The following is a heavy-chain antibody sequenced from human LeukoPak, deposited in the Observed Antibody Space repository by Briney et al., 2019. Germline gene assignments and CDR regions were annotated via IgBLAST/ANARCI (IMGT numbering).Heavy chain of an antibody. D-gene: IGHD5-12*01. V-gene: IGHV3-30-3*01. CDR1: AFTFSSYA. CDR2: ISYDGSNK. CDR3: PRGRATTLDY. J-gene: IGHJ4*02. Sequence: GGSLRLSCAASAFTFSSYAMHWVRQAPGKGLEWVAVISYDGSNKYYADSVKGRFTISRDNSKNTLYLQMNSLRAEDTAVYYCPRGRATTLDYWGQGTLVTVSS.